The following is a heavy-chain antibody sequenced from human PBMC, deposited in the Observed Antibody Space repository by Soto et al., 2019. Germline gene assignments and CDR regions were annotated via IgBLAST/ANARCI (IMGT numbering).Heavy chain of an antibody. J-gene: IGHJ6*02. D-gene: IGHD2-15*01. CDR2: IIPIFGTA. CDR1: GGTFSSYA. Sequence: GASVKVSCKASGGTFSSYAISWVRQAPGQGLEWMGGIIPIFGTANYAQKFQGRVTITADESTSTAYMELSSLRSEDTAVYYCARGNRAGVATPYYYGMDVWGQGTTVTVSS. V-gene: IGHV1-69*13. CDR3: ARGNRAGVATPYYYGMDV.